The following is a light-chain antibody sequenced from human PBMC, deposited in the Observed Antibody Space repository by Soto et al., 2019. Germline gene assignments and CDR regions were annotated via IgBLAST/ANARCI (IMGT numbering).Light chain of an antibody. V-gene: IGKV3-20*01. CDR2: DTS. Sequence: EIVFTQSPGTLSLSKGERATLSCRASQSLTNSFIAWYQQKPGQAPRLLIYDTSSRATGIPDRFSGSGSGTDFTLTISRLEPEDFAVFFCQQYGTSEIIFGQGTRLEIK. CDR3: QQYGTSEII. J-gene: IGKJ5*01. CDR1: QSLTNSF.